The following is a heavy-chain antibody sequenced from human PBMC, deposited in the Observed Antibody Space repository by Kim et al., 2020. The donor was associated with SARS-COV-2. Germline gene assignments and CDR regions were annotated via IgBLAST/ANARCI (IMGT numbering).Heavy chain of an antibody. J-gene: IGHJ4*02. Sequence: GGSLRLSCAASGFTVSSNYMSWVRQAPGKGLEWVSVIYSGGSTYYADSVKGRFTISRDNSKNTLYLQMNSLRAEDTAVYYCARTYSSGWYPNDYWGQGTLVTVSS. CDR1: GFTVSSNY. CDR3: ARTYSSGWYPNDY. V-gene: IGHV3-53*01. D-gene: IGHD6-19*01. CDR2: IYSGGST.